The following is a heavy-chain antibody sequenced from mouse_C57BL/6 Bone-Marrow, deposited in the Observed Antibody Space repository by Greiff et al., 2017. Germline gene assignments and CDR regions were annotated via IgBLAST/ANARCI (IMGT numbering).Heavy chain of an antibody. CDR1: GFSFNTYA. CDR2: IRSKSNNYAT. CDR3: VVSSYNFDD. Sequence: EVKLMESGGGLVQPKGSLKLSCAASGFSFNTYAMNWVRQAPGKGLEWVARIRSKSNNYATYYADSVKDRFTISRDDSESMLYLQMNNLKTEDTAMYYCVVSSYNFDDWGQGTTRTVSS. V-gene: IGHV10-1*01. D-gene: IGHD1-1*01. J-gene: IGHJ2*01.